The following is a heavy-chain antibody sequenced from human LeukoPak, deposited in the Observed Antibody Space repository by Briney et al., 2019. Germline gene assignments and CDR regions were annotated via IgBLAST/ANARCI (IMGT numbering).Heavy chain of an antibody. J-gene: IGHJ5*02. CDR2: IYYSGST. Sequence: SETLSLTCTVSGGSISSYYWSWLRQPPGKGLEWIGYIYYSGSTNYNPSLKSRVTISVDTSKNQFSLKLSSVTAADTAVYYCARVGYSGYDYASNWFDPWGQGTLVTVSS. D-gene: IGHD5-12*01. CDR1: GGSISSYY. CDR3: ARVGYSGYDYASNWFDP. V-gene: IGHV4-59*01.